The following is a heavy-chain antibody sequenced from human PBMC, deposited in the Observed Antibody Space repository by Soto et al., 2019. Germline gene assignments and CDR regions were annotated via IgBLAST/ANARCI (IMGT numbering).Heavy chain of an antibody. CDR1: GGSISSSSYY. J-gene: IGHJ4*02. CDR2: IYYSGST. V-gene: IGHV4-39*01. Sequence: TLSLTCTVSGGSISSSSYYWGWIRQPPGKGLEWIGSIYYSGSTYYNPSLKSRVTISVDTSKNQFSLKLSSVTAADTAVYYCARSPRIKIFGVVISPPFDYWGQGTLVTVSS. D-gene: IGHD3-3*01. CDR3: ARSPRIKIFGVVISPPFDY.